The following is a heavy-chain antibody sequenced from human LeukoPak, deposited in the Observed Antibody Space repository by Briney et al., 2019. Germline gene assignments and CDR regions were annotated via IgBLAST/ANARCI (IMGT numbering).Heavy chain of an antibody. D-gene: IGHD1-26*01. V-gene: IGHV4-39*07. J-gene: IGHJ5*02. CDR2: LYYSGST. CDR3: ARVIPKKGSWFDP. Sequence: KPSETLSLTCTVSGGSISSDFYYWGWIRQPPGKGLEWIGSLYYSGSTYYNPSLKSRVTISVDTSKNQFSLKLSSVTAADTAVYYCARVIPKKGSWFDPWGQGTLVTVSS. CDR1: GGSISSDFYY.